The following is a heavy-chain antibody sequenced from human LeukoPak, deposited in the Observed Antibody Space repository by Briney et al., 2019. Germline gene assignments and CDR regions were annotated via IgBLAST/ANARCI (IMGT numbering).Heavy chain of an antibody. Sequence: SGGSLRLSCAASGFTFSSYDMHWVRQATGKGLEWVSAIGTAGDTYYPGSVKGRFTISRENAKNSLYLQMNSLRAGDTAVYYCARGYCSGGSCYFFDYWGQGTLVTVSS. CDR3: ARGYCSGGSCYFFDY. CDR1: GFTFSSYD. D-gene: IGHD2-15*01. J-gene: IGHJ4*02. V-gene: IGHV3-13*04. CDR2: IGTAGDT.